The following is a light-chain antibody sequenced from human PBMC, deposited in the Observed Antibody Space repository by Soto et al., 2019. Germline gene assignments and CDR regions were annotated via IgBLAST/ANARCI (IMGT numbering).Light chain of an antibody. Sequence: QSVLTQPPSVSGSPGQSVAISCTGTSSDIGGYNHVSWYQQPPGKAPKLMIYEVSKRPSGVPDRFSGSKSGNTASLTVSGLQAEDEADYYCSSYAGSNNFVFGTGTKVTVL. CDR3: SSYAGSNNFV. CDR1: SSDIGGYNH. V-gene: IGLV2-8*01. CDR2: EVS. J-gene: IGLJ1*01.